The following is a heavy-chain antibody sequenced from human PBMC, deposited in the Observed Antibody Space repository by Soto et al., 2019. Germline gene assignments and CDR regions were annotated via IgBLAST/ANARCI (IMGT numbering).Heavy chain of an antibody. CDR3: ARDCLGSGWNFAFDY. CDR2: ISYDGSNK. V-gene: IGHV3-30-3*01. Sequence: QVQLVESGGGVVQPGRSLRLSCAASGFTFSSYAMHWVRQAPGKGLEWVAVISYDGSNKYYADSVKGRFTISRDNSKNTLYLPMNSLRAEDTAVYYCARDCLGSGWNFAFDYWGQGTLVTVSS. J-gene: IGHJ4*02. D-gene: IGHD6-19*01. CDR1: GFTFSSYA.